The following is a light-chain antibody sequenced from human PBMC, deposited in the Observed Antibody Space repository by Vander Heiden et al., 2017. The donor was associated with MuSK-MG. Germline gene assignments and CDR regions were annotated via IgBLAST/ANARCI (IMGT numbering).Light chain of an antibody. V-gene: IGLV1-40*01. CDR2: GNS. CDR3: QSYDSSRSAGV. CDR1: SSNIGAGYD. J-gene: IGLJ2*01. Sequence: QSVLTQPPSVSGAPGQRVTISCTGSSSNIGAGYDVHWYQKLPGTAPKLLIYGNSNRPSGVPDRFSGSKSGTSASLAITGLQAEDEADDYCQSYDSSRSAGVFGGGTKLTVL.